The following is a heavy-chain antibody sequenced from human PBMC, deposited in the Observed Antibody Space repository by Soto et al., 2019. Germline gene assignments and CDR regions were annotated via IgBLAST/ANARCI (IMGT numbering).Heavy chain of an antibody. V-gene: IGHV5-51*01. CDR3: ARRMRQRTGSYDF. Sequence: PGESLKISCKGSGYIFSNYWIGWVRQMPGKGLEWMGIIYPGDSDTKYSPSFQGQVTISADKSISTAYLQWSGLKASDTAMYFCARRMRQRTGSYDFWGQGTLVTVSS. D-gene: IGHD6-25*01. J-gene: IGHJ4*02. CDR2: IYPGDSDT. CDR1: GYIFSNYW.